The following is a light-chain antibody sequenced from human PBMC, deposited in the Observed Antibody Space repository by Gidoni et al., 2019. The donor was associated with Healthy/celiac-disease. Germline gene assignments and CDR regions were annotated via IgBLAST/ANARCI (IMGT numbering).Light chain of an antibody. CDR1: QSVLYSSNNKNY. CDR3: QQYYSTPPT. CDR2: WAS. Sequence: DIVMTQSPDSLAVSLGESATLNCKSSQSVLYSSNNKNYLAWYQQKPGQPPKLLIYWASTRESGVPDRFSGSGSGTDFTLTISSLQAEDVAVYYCQQYYSTPPTFXXXTRLEIK. V-gene: IGKV4-1*01. J-gene: IGKJ5*01.